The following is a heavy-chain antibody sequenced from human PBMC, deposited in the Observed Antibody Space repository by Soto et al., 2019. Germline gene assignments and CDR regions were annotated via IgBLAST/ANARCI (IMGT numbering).Heavy chain of an antibody. Sequence: PGESLKISCKGSGYSFTSYWIGWVRQMPGKGLEWMGIIYPGDSDTRYSPSFQGQVTISADKSISTAYLQWSSLKASDTAMYYCARRTGRRHYYGSGYYYGVDVWGQGTTVTVSS. CDR2: IYPGDSDT. CDR1: GYSFTSYW. CDR3: ARRTGRRHYYGSGYYYGVDV. V-gene: IGHV5-51*01. D-gene: IGHD3-10*01. J-gene: IGHJ6*02.